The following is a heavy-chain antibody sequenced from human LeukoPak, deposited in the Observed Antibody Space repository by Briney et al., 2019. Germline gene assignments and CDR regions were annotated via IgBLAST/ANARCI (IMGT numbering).Heavy chain of an antibody. CDR1: GYSFTRYW. J-gene: IGHJ4*02. CDR2: IYPGDSDT. D-gene: IGHD1-26*01. Sequence: RGESLKISCKGAGYSFTRYWIGWVRQMPGKGLEWMGIIYPGDSDTRYSPSFQGQVTISADKSISTAYLQWSSLKASDTAMYYCARWIVGATVSRGYYFDYWGQGTLVTVSS. V-gene: IGHV5-51*01. CDR3: ARWIVGATVSRGYYFDY.